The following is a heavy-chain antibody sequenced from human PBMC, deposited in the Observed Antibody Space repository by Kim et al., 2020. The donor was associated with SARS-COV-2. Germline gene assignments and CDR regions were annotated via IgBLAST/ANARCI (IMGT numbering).Heavy chain of an antibody. CDR3: AALDSAQAPGGI. Sequence: YVDSVKGRLTMSRDTARNSLSLQMNSLRTEDTAIYHCAALDSAQAPGGIWGQGTQVTVSS. D-gene: IGHD3-10*01. J-gene: IGHJ4*02. V-gene: IGHV3-7*01.